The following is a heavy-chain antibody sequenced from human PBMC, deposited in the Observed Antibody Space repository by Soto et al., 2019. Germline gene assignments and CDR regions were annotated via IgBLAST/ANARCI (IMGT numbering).Heavy chain of an antibody. V-gene: IGHV4-59*01. D-gene: IGHD1-7*01. CDR3: ARGERTNWNYVY. Sequence: SETLSLTCTVSGGSISSYYWSWIRQPPGKGLEWTGYIYYSGSTNYNPSLKSRVTISVDTSKNQFSLKLSSVTAADTAVYYCARGERTNWNYVYWGQGTLVTVSS. CDR2: IYYSGST. CDR1: GGSISSYY. J-gene: IGHJ4*02.